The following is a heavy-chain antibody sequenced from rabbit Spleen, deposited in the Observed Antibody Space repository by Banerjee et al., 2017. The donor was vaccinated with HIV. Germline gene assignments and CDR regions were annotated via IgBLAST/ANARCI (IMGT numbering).Heavy chain of an antibody. V-gene: IGHV1S45*01. D-gene: IGHD2-1*01. CDR2: IYTGDGCT. J-gene: IGHJ4*01. Sequence: QEQLEESGGGLVKPEGSLTLTCKASGFDFSSSYYMCWVRQAPGKGLELIACIYTGDGCTYYATWVNGRFTISKTSSTSVTLQMTSLTVADTATYFCARKYGGVDYYYIDLWGPGTLVTVS. CDR1: GFDFSSSYY. CDR3: ARKYGGVDYYYIDL.